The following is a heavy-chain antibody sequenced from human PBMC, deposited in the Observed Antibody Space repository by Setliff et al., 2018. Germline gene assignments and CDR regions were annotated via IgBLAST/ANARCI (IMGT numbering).Heavy chain of an antibody. CDR3: ARKVEQWLTPHFDY. Sequence: PSETLSLTCTVSGDSINSRTNYWSWIRQPAGKGPEWIGHIYASWSTNYNPSLKSRVTMSVDVSKSQFSLRLSSVTAADTAVYYCARKVEQWLTPHFDYWGQGALVTVSS. D-gene: IGHD6-19*01. CDR1: GDSINSRTNY. V-gene: IGHV4-61*10. CDR2: IYASWST. J-gene: IGHJ4*02.